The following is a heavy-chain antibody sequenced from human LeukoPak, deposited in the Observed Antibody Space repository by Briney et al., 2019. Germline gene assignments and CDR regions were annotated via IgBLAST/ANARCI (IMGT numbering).Heavy chain of an antibody. CDR1: NGSISSYH. Sequence: SETLSLTCTVSNGSISSYHWSWVRQPPGKGLEWIGYILTSGTANYNPSLRSRLTISVDTSKNQFTLKLSSVTAADTAVYYCARLRVSGSYLYYFDYWGQGTLVTVSS. CDR2: ILTSGTA. D-gene: IGHD1-26*01. CDR3: ARLRVSGSYLYYFDY. V-gene: IGHV4-4*09. J-gene: IGHJ4*02.